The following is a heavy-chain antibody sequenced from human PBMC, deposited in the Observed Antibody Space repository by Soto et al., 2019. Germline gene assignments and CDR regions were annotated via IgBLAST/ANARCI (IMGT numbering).Heavy chain of an antibody. CDR1: GFTFSSYA. CDR2: ISGSGKI. Sequence: GGSLRLSCAASGFTFSSYAMSWVRQAPGKGLEWVSAISGSGKIDYADSMKGRFTISRDNAKNTLYLQINSLRTEDTAMYYCEKDMGPFGVSTYYHYGMDVWGQGTTVTVSS. CDR3: EKDMGPFGVSTYYHYGMDV. V-gene: IGHV3-23*01. D-gene: IGHD3-3*01. J-gene: IGHJ6*02.